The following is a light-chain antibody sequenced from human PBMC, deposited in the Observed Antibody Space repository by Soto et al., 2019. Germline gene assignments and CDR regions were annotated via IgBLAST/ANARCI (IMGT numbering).Light chain of an antibody. CDR3: AAWDDTVRSYV. CDR1: ISNIRTNY. J-gene: IGLJ1*01. V-gene: IGLV1-47*01. CDR2: RDN. Sequence: QSVLTQPPSVSGTPGQRVTISCSGGISNIRTNYVQWFQQLPGTAPKVLSNRDNQRPSGVPDRFSGSKSGTSASLAISGLRSEDEAEYYCAAWDDTVRSYVFGTGTKLTVL.